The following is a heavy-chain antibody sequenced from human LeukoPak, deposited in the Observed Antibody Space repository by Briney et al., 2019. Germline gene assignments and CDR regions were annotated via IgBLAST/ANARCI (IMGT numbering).Heavy chain of an antibody. J-gene: IGHJ4*02. CDR2: ISSSSSYI. D-gene: IGHD3-3*01. V-gene: IGHV3-21*01. CDR3: ARDLDYDFWSGYYAPLDY. CDR1: GFTFSSYS. Sequence: GGSLRLSCAASGFTFSSYSMNWVRQAPGKGLEWVSSISSSSSYIYYADSVKGRFTISRDNAKNSLYLQMNSLRAEDTAVYYCARDLDYDFWSGYYAPLDYWGQGTLVTVSS.